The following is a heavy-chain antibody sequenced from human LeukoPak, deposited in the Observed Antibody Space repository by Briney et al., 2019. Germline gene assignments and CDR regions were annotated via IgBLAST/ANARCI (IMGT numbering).Heavy chain of an antibody. D-gene: IGHD6-19*01. V-gene: IGHV3-23*01. Sequence: GGSLRLSCAASGVTLSTYAMSWARQAPGKGLEWVSGISGSGGTTNYADSVKGRFTISRDNSKNTLYLQMNSLRAEDTAVYYCAKVRSGWYGNYWGQGTLVTVSS. J-gene: IGHJ4*02. CDR1: GVTLSTYA. CDR2: ISGSGGTT. CDR3: AKVRSGWYGNY.